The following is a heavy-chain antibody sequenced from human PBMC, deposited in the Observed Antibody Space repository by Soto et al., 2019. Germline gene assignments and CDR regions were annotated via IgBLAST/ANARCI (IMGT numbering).Heavy chain of an antibody. D-gene: IGHD4-17*01. J-gene: IGHJ6*02. Sequence: QVQLVQSGAEVKKPGSSVKVSCKASGGTFSSHAISWVRQAPGQGLEWMGGIIPIFGTANYAQKFQGRVTITADESTSTAYMELSSLRSEDTAVYYCARVTTGRSYYYYGMDVWGQGTTVTVSS. CDR3: ARVTTGRSYYYYGMDV. CDR1: GGTFSSHA. CDR2: IIPIFGTA. V-gene: IGHV1-69*12.